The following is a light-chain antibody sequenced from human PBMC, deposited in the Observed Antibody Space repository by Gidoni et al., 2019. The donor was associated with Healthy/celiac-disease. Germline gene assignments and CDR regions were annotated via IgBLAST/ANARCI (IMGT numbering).Light chain of an antibody. V-gene: IGKV3-15*01. CDR2: GAS. J-gene: IGKJ5*01. CDR3: QQYNNWPQIT. Sequence: EIVMTQSPATLSVSPGERATLYCRASKSVSSHLAWYQQKTGQAPRLLNDGASTRATGIPARCSGSGSGTEFTLTISSLQSEDFAVYYCQQYNNWPQITFGQGTRLEIK. CDR1: KSVSSH.